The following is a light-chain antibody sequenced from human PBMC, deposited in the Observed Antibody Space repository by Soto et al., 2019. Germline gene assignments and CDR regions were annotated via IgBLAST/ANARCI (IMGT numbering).Light chain of an antibody. CDR1: QSVGGA. CDR2: GAF. V-gene: IGKV3-15*01. J-gene: IGKJ4*01. CDR3: QQYPHWPPLT. Sequence: EIVMTQSPATLSVSPGETATLSCRASQSVGGAVAWYQHKPGQAPRLLIVGAFIRATGVPGRFSGGGSGTEFTLTIRSIQSEDFEVYSCQQYPHWPPLTFGGGTRWRS.